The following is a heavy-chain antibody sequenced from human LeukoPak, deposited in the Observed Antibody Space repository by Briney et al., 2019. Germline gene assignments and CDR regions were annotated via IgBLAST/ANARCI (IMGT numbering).Heavy chain of an antibody. D-gene: IGHD6-13*01. V-gene: IGHV3-48*02. CDR3: ASSSQQLVPDAFDI. CDR1: GFTFSSYS. Sequence: GGSLRLSCAASGFTFSSYSMNWVRQAPGKGLEWVSYISSSSSTIYYADSVKGRFTISRDKAKNSLYLQMNSLRDEDTAVYYCASSSQQLVPDAFDIWGQGTMVTVSS. CDR2: ISSSSSTI. J-gene: IGHJ3*02.